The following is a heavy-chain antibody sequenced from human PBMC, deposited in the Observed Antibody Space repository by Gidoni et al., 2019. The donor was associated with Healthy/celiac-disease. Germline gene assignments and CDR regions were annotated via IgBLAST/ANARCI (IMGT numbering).Heavy chain of an antibody. D-gene: IGHD3-10*01. V-gene: IGHV1-69*02. CDR3: AARLGGVRGVMGFDP. Sequence: QVQMVQSGVELKTPGSSVKVSCKAAGGTFSSYTISWVRQAPGQGLEWMGRIIPILGIANYAQKFQGRATITADKSTGTADMELSSLRSEDTAVYYCAARLGGVRGVMGFDPWGQGTLVTVSS. CDR2: IIPILGIA. J-gene: IGHJ5*02. CDR1: GGTFSSYT.